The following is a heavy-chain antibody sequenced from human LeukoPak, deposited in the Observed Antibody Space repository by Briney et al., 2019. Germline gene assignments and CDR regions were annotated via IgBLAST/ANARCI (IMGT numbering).Heavy chain of an antibody. J-gene: IGHJ4*02. V-gene: IGHV3-66*01. Sequence: GGSLRLSCAASGFTVSSNFMSRVRQAPGKGLEWVSVIYSGGSTYYADSVTGRFTISRDNSKNTMYLQMNSLRAEDTAVYYCARDPGLWSFDYWGQGTLVTVSS. D-gene: IGHD2-21*01. CDR1: GFTVSSNF. CDR2: IYSGGST. CDR3: ARDPGLWSFDY.